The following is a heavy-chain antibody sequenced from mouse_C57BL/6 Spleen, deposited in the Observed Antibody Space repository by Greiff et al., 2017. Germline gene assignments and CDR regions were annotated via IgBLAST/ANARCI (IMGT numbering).Heavy chain of an antibody. V-gene: IGHV1-74*01. CDR2: IHPSDSVN. CDR3: AGREDAMDY. CDR1: GYTFTSYW. J-gene: IGHJ4*01. Sequence: QVQLQQPGAELVKPGASVKVSCKASGYTFTSYWLHWVKQRPGQGLEWIGRIHPSDSVNNYNQKFKGKATLTVDKSSSSASMLLSILTSEDSAVYYCAGREDAMDYWGQGTSVTVSS.